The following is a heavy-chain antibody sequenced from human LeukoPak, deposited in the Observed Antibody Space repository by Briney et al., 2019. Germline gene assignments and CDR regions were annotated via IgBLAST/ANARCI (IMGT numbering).Heavy chain of an antibody. CDR1: GFTFSDYS. CDR2: ISSDRKTT. V-gene: IGHV3-48*01. D-gene: IGHD3-9*01. Sequence: GGSLRLSCAASGFTFSDYSMNWVRQAPGKGLECVSYISSDRKTTWYADSVKGRFTVSRDNAKNSLYLQMNSLRVEDTAVYYCARDLGYDILTGSLGYWGQGTLVTVSS. J-gene: IGHJ4*02. CDR3: ARDLGYDILTGSLGY.